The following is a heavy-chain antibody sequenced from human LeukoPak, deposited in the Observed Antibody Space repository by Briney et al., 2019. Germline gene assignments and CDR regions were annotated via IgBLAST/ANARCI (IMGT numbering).Heavy chain of an antibody. V-gene: IGHV1-3*01. CDR1: GYTFTIYA. Sequence: GASVKVSCKASGYTFTIYAMHWVRQAPGQRLEWMGWINAGNGNTKYSQKFQGRVTITRDTSASTAYMELSSLRSEDTAVYYCARDGAPVGATDRAMVLGYWGQGTLVTVST. D-gene: IGHD1-26*01. J-gene: IGHJ4*02. CDR3: ARDGAPVGATDRAMVLGY. CDR2: INAGNGNT.